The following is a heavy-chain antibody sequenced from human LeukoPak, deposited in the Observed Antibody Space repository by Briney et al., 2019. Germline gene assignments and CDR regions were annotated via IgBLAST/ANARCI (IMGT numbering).Heavy chain of an antibody. Sequence: GGSLRLSCAASGFTFSSYGMHWVRQAPGKGLEWVAVISYDGSNKYYADSVKGRFTISRDNSKNTLYLQMNSLRAEDTAVYYCAREGSRRSYAFDIWGQGTMVTVSS. CDR2: ISYDGSNK. V-gene: IGHV3-30*06. D-gene: IGHD3-10*01. CDR1: GFTFSSYG. J-gene: IGHJ3*02. CDR3: AREGSRRSYAFDI.